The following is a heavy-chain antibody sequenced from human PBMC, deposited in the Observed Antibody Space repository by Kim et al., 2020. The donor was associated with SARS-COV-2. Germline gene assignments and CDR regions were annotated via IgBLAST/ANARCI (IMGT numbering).Heavy chain of an antibody. CDR3: ARTGSGRGNYFDY. CDR2: ISSRGMTK. V-gene: IGHV3-48*03. Sequence: GGSLRLSCAASGFTFSSYGMNWVRQAPGKGLEWVSYISSRGMTKYYADSVKGRFTISRDNAKNTVYLQMNSLRAEDTAVYYCARTGSGRGNYFDYWGQGIHVTVPS. J-gene: IGHJ4*02. D-gene: IGHD2-15*01. CDR1: GFTFSSYG.